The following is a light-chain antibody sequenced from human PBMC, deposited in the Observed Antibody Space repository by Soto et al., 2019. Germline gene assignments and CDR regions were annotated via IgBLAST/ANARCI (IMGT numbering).Light chain of an antibody. CDR3: QQYNNWPRT. V-gene: IGKV3-15*01. CDR2: GAS. J-gene: IGKJ1*01. Sequence: ESVLTQSPGTLSLSPGERATLSCRASQSVSSNLAWYQQKPGQAPRLLIYGASTRATGIPARFSGSGSGTEFTLTISSLQSEDFAVYYCQQYNNWPRTFGQGTKVAI. CDR1: QSVSSN.